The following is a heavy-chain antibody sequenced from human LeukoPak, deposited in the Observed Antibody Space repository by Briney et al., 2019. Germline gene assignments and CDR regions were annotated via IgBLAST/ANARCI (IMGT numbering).Heavy chain of an antibody. CDR2: ISPNDGNT. Sequence: GASVKVSCKASGYTFTNYGVSWVRQAPGEGLEWMGWISPNDGNTNFARKLQGRVTMPTDASTSTAYMELRSLRSDDTAVYYCARGGYINGYDYWGQGTLVTVSS. CDR3: ARGGYINGYDY. V-gene: IGHV1-18*01. J-gene: IGHJ4*02. D-gene: IGHD5-18*01. CDR1: GYTFTNYG.